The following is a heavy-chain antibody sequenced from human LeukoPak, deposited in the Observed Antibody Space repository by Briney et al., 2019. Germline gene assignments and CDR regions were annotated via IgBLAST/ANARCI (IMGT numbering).Heavy chain of an antibody. D-gene: IGHD1-26*01. Sequence: GASVKVSCKASGYTFTSYGISWVRQAPGQGLEWMGWISAYNGNTNYAQKLQGRVTMTTDTSTSTAYMELRSLRSDDTAVYYCARLLGHSGSYTDIDYWGQGTLVTVSS. CDR1: GYTFTSYG. CDR3: ARLLGHSGSYTDIDY. CDR2: ISAYNGNT. V-gene: IGHV1-18*01. J-gene: IGHJ4*02.